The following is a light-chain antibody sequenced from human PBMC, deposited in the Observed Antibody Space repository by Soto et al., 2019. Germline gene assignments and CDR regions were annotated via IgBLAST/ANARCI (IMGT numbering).Light chain of an antibody. CDR3: SQYGRASST. CDR1: QSVRNNY. J-gene: IGKJ1*01. V-gene: IGKV3-20*01. CDR2: ETY. Sequence: IVLTQSPDTLSLSPGERVTLSCRASQSVRNNYLAWYQQKPGQAPRLLIYETYRRATGIPDRFSGSGSGIVFTLTISRLEPEDYAVHLPSQYGRASSTIGLGTQVDIX.